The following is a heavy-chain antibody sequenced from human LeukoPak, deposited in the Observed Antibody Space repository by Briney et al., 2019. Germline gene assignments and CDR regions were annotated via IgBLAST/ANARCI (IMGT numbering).Heavy chain of an antibody. D-gene: IGHD4-11*01. J-gene: IGHJ4*02. CDR2: IIPILGIA. CDR1: GGTFSSYA. CDR3: ARDIRLPYFDY. V-gene: IGHV1-69*04. Sequence: GASVKVSSKASGGTFSSYAIIWVRQAPGQGLEWMGRIIPILGIANYAQKFQGRVTITADKSTSTAYMELSSLRSEDTAVYYCARDIRLPYFDYWGQGTLVTVSS.